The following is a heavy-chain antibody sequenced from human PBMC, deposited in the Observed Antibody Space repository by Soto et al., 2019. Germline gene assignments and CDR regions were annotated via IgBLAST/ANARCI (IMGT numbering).Heavy chain of an antibody. CDR3: VASVSLGDYYYYGMDV. J-gene: IGHJ6*02. V-gene: IGHV4-30-2*01. CDR1: GGSISSGGYS. D-gene: IGHD1-20*01. Sequence: PSETLSLTCAVSGGSISSGGYSWSWIRQPPGKGLEWIGYIYHSGSTYYNPSLKSRVTISVDRSKNQFPLKLSSVTAADTAVYYCVASVSLGDYYYYGMDVWGQGTTVTVSS. CDR2: IYHSGST.